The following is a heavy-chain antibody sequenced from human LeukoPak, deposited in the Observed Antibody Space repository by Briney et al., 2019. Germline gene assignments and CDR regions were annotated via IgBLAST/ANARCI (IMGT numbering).Heavy chain of an antibody. CDR1: GFTVNNNY. V-gene: IGHV3-66*01. CDR3: ARARYYYGSGPSWVYYYGMDV. Sequence: PGGSLRLSCAVSGFTVNNNYMSWVRQAPGKGLEWVSVIYSGGSTYYADSVKGRFTISRDNSKNTLYLQMNSLRAEDTAVYYCARARYYYGSGPSWVYYYGMDVWGQGTTVTVSS. J-gene: IGHJ6*02. CDR2: IYSGGST. D-gene: IGHD3-10*01.